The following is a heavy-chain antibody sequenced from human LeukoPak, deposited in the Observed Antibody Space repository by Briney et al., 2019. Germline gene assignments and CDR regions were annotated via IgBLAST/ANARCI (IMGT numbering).Heavy chain of an antibody. J-gene: IGHJ4*02. V-gene: IGHV1-8*01. CDR1: GYSFSGYD. Sequence: ASVKVSCKASGYSFSGYDINWVRQATGQGLEWMGWMNPISHNQGFAQKFQGRVTLTRDTSISTVYMELSSLESEDPAVYYCARGPPGSSPTHYWGQGTLVTVSS. CDR3: ARGPPGSSPTHY. CDR2: MNPISHNQ. D-gene: IGHD6-13*01.